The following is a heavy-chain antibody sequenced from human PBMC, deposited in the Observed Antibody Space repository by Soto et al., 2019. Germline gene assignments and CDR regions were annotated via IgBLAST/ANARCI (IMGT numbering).Heavy chain of an antibody. D-gene: IGHD2-15*01. CDR2: INHSGST. V-gene: IGHV4-59*12. Sequence: SETLSLTCTVSGGSISSYYWSWIRQPPGKGLEWIGDINHSGSTNYNPSLKSRVTISVDTSKNQFSLELSSVTAADTAVYYCARGQGGGSPKGNYYYYYMDVWGKGTTVTVSS. CDR3: ARGQGGGSPKGNYYYYYMDV. J-gene: IGHJ6*03. CDR1: GGSISSYY.